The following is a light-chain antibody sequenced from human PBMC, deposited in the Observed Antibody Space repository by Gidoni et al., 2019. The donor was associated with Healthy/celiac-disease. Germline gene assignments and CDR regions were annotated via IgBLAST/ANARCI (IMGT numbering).Light chain of an antibody. V-gene: IGLV3-19*01. J-gene: IGLJ2*01. Sequence: SSELTQDPAVSVALGQTVRITCQGDSLRSYYASWYQQKPGQAPVLVIYAKNNRPSGIPDRFSGSSSGNTASLTITGDQAEDEADYYCNSRDSSGNQVVFGGGTKLTVL. CDR2: AKN. CDR1: SLRSYY. CDR3: NSRDSSGNQVV.